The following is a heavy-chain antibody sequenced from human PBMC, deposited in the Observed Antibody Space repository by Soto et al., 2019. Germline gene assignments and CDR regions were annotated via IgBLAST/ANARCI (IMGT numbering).Heavy chain of an antibody. J-gene: IGHJ4*02. CDR1: GFTFDDYA. CDR2: ISWNRGSI. D-gene: IGHD3-10*01. V-gene: IGHV3-9*01. CDR3: AKETNPYTMVRGVRFDY. Sequence: EVQLVESGGGLVQPGRSLRLSCAASGFTFDDYAMHWVRQAPGKGLEWVSGISWNRGSIGYADSVKGRFTISRDNAKNSLYLQMNSLRAEDTALYYCAKETNPYTMVRGVRFDYWGQGTLVTVSS.